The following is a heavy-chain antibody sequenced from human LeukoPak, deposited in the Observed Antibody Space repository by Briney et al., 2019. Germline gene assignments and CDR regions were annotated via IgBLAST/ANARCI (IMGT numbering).Heavy chain of an antibody. V-gene: IGHV4-59*02. CDR3: ASRKLGNDY. D-gene: IGHD7-27*01. Sequence: SETLSLTCTVSGGSVSDYYWSWIRQSPGKGLEWIGYIYYTGTSYNPSLKSRVTISADTSKNQFSLKLISVIAADTAVYYCASRKLGNDYWGQGTLVTVSS. CDR1: GGSVSDYY. J-gene: IGHJ4*02. CDR2: IYYTGT.